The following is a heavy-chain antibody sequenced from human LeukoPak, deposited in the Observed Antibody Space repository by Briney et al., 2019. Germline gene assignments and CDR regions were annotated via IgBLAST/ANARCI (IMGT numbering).Heavy chain of an antibody. D-gene: IGHD5-12*01. CDR3: ARDRPWVGIVATSMYYFDY. CDR1: GYTFTGYY. J-gene: IGHJ4*02. V-gene: IGHV1-2*02. Sequence: ASVKVSCKASGYTFTGYYINWLRQAPGQGPEWMGWTNPDTGSTNYAQKFQGRVTMTRDTSISTAYMELSSLRSEDTAAYYCARDRPWVGIVATSMYYFDYWGQGTLVTVSS. CDR2: TNPDTGST.